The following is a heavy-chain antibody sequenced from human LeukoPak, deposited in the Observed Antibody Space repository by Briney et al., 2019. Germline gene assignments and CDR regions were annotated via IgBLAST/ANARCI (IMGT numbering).Heavy chain of an antibody. Sequence: GGSLRLSCVASGFTFSSYSMNWVRQAPGKGLEWVPSISSTSSYIYYADSVKGRFTISRDNAKNSLYLQMNSLRAEDTAVYYCARDKAGTTFGAFDIWGQGTMVTVSS. D-gene: IGHD1-1*01. V-gene: IGHV3-21*01. J-gene: IGHJ3*02. CDR1: GFTFSSYS. CDR2: ISSTSSYI. CDR3: ARDKAGTTFGAFDI.